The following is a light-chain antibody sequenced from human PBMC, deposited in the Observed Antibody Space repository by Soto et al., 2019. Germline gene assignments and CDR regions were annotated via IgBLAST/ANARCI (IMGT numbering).Light chain of an antibody. Sequence: EIGMTQSPATLSVSPGERATLSCRASQSVSNNLAWYQQKPGQAPRLLIYAASTRATGIPARFSGSGSGTEFTLTISSLQSEDFAVYYCQQYNNGPPWTFGQGSKVDI. CDR2: AAS. V-gene: IGKV3-15*01. J-gene: IGKJ1*01. CDR3: QQYNNGPPWT. CDR1: QSVSNN.